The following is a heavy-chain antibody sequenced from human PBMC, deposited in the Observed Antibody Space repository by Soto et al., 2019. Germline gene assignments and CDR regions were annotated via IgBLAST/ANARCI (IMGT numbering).Heavy chain of an antibody. Sequence: EVQLVESGGGLVQPGGSLRLSCAASGFTFSSYSMNWVRQAPGKGLVWVSYISSSSSTIYYADFVKGRFTISRDNAKNSLYLQMNSLRDEDTAVYYCARPEYSSSSYGMDVWGQGTTVTVSS. CDR2: ISSSSSTI. J-gene: IGHJ6*02. CDR1: GFTFSSYS. D-gene: IGHD6-6*01. V-gene: IGHV3-48*02. CDR3: ARPEYSSSSYGMDV.